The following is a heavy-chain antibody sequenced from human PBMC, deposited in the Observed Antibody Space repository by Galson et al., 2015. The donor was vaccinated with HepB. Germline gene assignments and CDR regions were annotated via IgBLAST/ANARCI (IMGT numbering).Heavy chain of an antibody. CDR3: TLTFRGVIMGY. D-gene: IGHD3-10*01. CDR1: GFTFSGSA. Sequence: SLRLSCAASGFTFSGSAMHWVRQASGKGLEWVGRIRSKANSYATAYAASVKGRFTISRDDSKNTAYLQMNSLKTEDTAVYYCTLTFRGVIMGYWGQGTLVTVSS. V-gene: IGHV3-73*01. CDR2: IRSKANSYAT. J-gene: IGHJ4*02.